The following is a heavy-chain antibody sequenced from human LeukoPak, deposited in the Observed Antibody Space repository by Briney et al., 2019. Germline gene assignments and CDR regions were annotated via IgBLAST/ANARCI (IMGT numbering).Heavy chain of an antibody. J-gene: IGHJ6*03. V-gene: IGHV1-69*13. CDR1: GGTFSSYA. Sequence: SVKVSCKASGGTFSSYAISWVRQAPGQGLEWMGGIIPIFGTANYAQKFQGRATITADESTSTAYMELSSLRSEDTAVYYCARDGGAAYYYYYYMDVWGKGTTVTVSS. CDR2: IIPIFGTA. CDR3: ARDGGAAYYYYYYMDV. D-gene: IGHD6-13*01.